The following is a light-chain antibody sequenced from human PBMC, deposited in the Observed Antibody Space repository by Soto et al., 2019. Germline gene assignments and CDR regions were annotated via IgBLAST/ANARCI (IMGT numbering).Light chain of an antibody. CDR1: QSVLYSSNNKDY. CDR3: QQDDSSPLT. CDR2: WAS. Sequence: DIVMTQSPASLAVSLGERATINCKSSQSVLYSSNNKDYLAWYQQKPGQPLKLLIYWASTRESGVPDRFSGSGSGTYFTLDISSLQAEDVAVYYFQQDDSSPLTFGGGTKVEIK. V-gene: IGKV4-1*01. J-gene: IGKJ4*01.